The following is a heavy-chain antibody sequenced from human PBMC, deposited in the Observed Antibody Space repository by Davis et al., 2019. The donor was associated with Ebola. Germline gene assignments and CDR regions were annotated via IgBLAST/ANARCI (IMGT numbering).Heavy chain of an antibody. CDR1: GYTITGYY. Sequence: AASVKVSCKASGYTITGYYMHWVRQAPGQGLEWMGWINPNSGGTNYAQKFQGWVTMTRDTSISTAYMELSRLRSDDTAVYYCTRGSALFYYDIWSGPPQGCMDVWGQGTTVTVSS. J-gene: IGHJ6*02. CDR3: TRGSALFYYDIWSGPPQGCMDV. V-gene: IGHV1-2*04. D-gene: IGHD3-3*01. CDR2: INPNSGGT.